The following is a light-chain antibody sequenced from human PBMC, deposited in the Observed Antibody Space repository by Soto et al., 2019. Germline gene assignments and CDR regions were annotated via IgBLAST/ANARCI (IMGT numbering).Light chain of an antibody. J-gene: IGKJ2*01. V-gene: IGKV3-15*01. CDR1: QSVGGN. CDR2: DAS. Sequence: EIVMTQSPATLSVSPGERATLSCRASQSVGGNLAWYQQRPGRAPRLLIYDASSRATDSPARFSGSGSGTEFSLTISSLRSVTFALYRCLQYNNQPLYTFGQGTKLEIK. CDR3: LQYNNQPLYT.